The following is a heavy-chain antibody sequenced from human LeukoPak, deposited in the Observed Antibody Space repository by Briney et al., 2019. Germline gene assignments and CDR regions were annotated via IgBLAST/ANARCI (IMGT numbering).Heavy chain of an antibody. Sequence: GASVKVSCRASGYTFTSYYMHWVRQAPGQGLEWMGIINPSGGSTSYAQKFQGRVTMTRDTSTSTVYMELSSLRSEDTAVYYCAREEESPLPSDYWGQGTLVTVSS. V-gene: IGHV1-46*01. J-gene: IGHJ4*02. CDR2: INPSGGST. CDR3: AREEESPLPSDY. CDR1: GYTFTSYY.